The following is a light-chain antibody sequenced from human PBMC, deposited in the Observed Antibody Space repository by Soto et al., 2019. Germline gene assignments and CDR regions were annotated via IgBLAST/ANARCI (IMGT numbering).Light chain of an antibody. CDR1: SSEVGGYNY. V-gene: IGLV2-8*01. J-gene: IGLJ3*02. CDR2: EVT. Sequence: QSALTQPPSASGSPGQSVTFSCTGTSSEVGGYNYVSWYQQHPGRAPKLIIYEVTKRPSGVPDRFSGSKSGNTASLTVSGLQAEDEADYYCTSYAGSNNWVFGGGTKLTVL. CDR3: TSYAGSNNWV.